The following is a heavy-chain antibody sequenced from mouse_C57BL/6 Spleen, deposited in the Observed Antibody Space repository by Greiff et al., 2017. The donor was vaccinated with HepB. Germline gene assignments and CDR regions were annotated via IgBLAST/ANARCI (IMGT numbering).Heavy chain of an antibody. Sequence: VQLQQSGPELVKPGASVKISCKASGYTFTDYYMNWVKQSHGKSLEWIGDINPNNGGTSYNQKFKGKATLTVDKSSSTAYMELRSLTSEDSAVYYCARSGFITTVVATSYWYFDVWGTGTTVTVSS. CDR2: INPNNGGT. J-gene: IGHJ1*03. CDR1: GYTFTDYY. V-gene: IGHV1-26*01. D-gene: IGHD1-1*01. CDR3: ARSGFITTVVATSYWYFDV.